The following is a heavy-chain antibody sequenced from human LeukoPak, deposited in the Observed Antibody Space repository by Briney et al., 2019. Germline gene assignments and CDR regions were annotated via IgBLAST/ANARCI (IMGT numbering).Heavy chain of an antibody. Sequence: GGSLRLSCAASGFTFSSYNMNWVRQAPGKGLEWVSSISSSSSYIYYADSVKGRFTISRDNAKNSLYLQMNSLRAEDTAVYYCAKDNAYYYADYWGQGTLVTVSS. CDR1: GFTFSSYN. CDR2: ISSSSSYI. J-gene: IGHJ4*02. D-gene: IGHD3-10*01. V-gene: IGHV3-21*01. CDR3: AKDNAYYYADY.